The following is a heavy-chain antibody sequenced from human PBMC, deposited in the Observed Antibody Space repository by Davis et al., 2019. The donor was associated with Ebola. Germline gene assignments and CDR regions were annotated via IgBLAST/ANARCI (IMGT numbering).Heavy chain of an antibody. CDR2: ISAYNGNT. V-gene: IGHV1-18*01. CDR1: GYTFTSYG. D-gene: IGHD3-16*01. J-gene: IGHJ4*02. CDR3: ARDRGMITFGGTLDY. Sequence: ASVKVSCKASGYTFTSYGISWVRQAPGQGLEWMGWISAYNGNTNYAQKLQGRVTMTTDTSASTAYMELRSLRSDDTAVYYCARDRGMITFGGTLDYWGQGTLVTVSS.